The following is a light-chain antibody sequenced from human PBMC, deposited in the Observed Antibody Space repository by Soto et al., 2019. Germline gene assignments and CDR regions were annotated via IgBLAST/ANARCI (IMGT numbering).Light chain of an antibody. V-gene: IGKV1-9*01. J-gene: IGKJ2*01. Sequence: DIQLTQSPSFLSASVGDRVTITCRASQGIKIFLAWFQQKPGKAPNLLISAASTLQSGVPSRFSGSGSETEFTLTITSLQPEDSATYYCQQRNSYPRTFGQGTKGEIK. CDR2: AAS. CDR1: QGIKIF. CDR3: QQRNSYPRT.